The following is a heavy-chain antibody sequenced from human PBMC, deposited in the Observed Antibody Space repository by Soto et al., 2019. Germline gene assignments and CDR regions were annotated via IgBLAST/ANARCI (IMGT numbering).Heavy chain of an antibody. CDR2: ISYDGSNK. D-gene: IGHD3-10*01. CDR3: ARGSRYYGSGSSPLSY. J-gene: IGHJ4*02. V-gene: IGHV3-30-3*01. CDR1: GFTFSSYA. Sequence: GGSLRLSCAASGFTFSSYAMHWVRQAPGKGLEWVAVISYDGSNKYYADSVKGRFTISRDNSKNTLYLQMNSLRAEDTAVYYCARGSRYYGSGSSPLSYWGQGTLVTVSS.